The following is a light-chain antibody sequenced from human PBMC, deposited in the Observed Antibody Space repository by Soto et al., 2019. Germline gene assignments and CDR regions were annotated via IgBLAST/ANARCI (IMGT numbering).Light chain of an antibody. CDR2: QDS. Sequence: SYELTQPPSVSVSPGQTXXXTXXXDKLGDKYACWYQQKPGQSPVLVIYQDSKRPSGIPERFSGSNSGNTATLTISGTQAMDEADYYCQAWDSSTVVFGGGTKLTVL. J-gene: IGLJ2*01. V-gene: IGLV3-1*01. CDR1: KLGDKY. CDR3: QAWDSSTVV.